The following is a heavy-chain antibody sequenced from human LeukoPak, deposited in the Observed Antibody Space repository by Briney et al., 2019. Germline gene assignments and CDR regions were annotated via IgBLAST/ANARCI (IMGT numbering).Heavy chain of an antibody. CDR3: ARRGRIVVVTAIPKDDAFDI. Sequence: ASVKVSCKASGYTFTRYGISWVRQAPGQGLEWVGWINTYNGNTNYAQKFQGRVTMSTDTSTSTAYMELRSLRSDDTAVYYCARRGRIVVVTAIPKDDAFDIWGQGTMVTVSS. D-gene: IGHD2-21*02. CDR1: GYTFTRYG. V-gene: IGHV1-18*01. J-gene: IGHJ3*02. CDR2: INTYNGNT.